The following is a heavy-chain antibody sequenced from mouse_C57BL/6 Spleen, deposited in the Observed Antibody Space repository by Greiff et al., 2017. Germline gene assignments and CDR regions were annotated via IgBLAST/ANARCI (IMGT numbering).Heavy chain of an antibody. CDR2: IDPENGDT. CDR3: TTFLPWTDY. D-gene: IGHD3-3*01. J-gene: IGHJ2*01. V-gene: IGHV14-4*01. CDR1: GFNIKDDY. Sequence: EVQLQQSGAELVRPGASVKLSCTASGFNIKDDYMHWVKQRPEQGLEWIGWIDPENGDTEYASKFQGKATITAVTSSNTAYLQLSSLTTEDTAGYYCTTFLPWTDYWGQGTTLTVSS.